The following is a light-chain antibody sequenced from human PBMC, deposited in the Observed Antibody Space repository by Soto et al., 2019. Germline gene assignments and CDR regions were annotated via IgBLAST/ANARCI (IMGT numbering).Light chain of an antibody. CDR1: QSVSSN. Sequence: EIVMTQSPATLSVSPGERATLSCRASQSVSSNLAWYQQKPGQAPRLLIYGASTRATGIPARFSGSGSGTEFTLIIGRLEPEDFAVYYCQQYGSSPPVTFGQGTKVDIK. J-gene: IGKJ1*01. CDR2: GAS. CDR3: QQYGSSPPVT. V-gene: IGKV3-15*01.